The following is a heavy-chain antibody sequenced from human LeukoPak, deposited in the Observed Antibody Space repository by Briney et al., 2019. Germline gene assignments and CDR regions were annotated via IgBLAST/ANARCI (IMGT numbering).Heavy chain of an antibody. CDR2: IYYSGTT. Sequence: SETLSLTCTVSGGSISSYYWSWIRQPPGKGLEWIGYIYYSGTTNYNPPLKSRVSMSVDTSKNQFSLKLSSVTAADTAVYYCARGRKYTPGYRVTELGSGYSDYWGQGTLVTVSS. D-gene: IGHD3-9*01. J-gene: IGHJ4*02. CDR3: ARGRKYTPGYRVTELGSGYSDY. V-gene: IGHV4-59*01. CDR1: GGSISSYY.